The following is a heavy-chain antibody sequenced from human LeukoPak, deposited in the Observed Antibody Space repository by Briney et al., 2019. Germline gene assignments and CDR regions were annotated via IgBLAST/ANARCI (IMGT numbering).Heavy chain of an antibody. CDR1: GGTFSSYA. Sequence: GASVKVSCKASGGTFSSYAISWVRQAPGQGLEWMGGIIPIFGTANYAQKFQGRVTITADESTSTAYMELSSLRSEDTAVYYCAIIVYYDFWSGYNYWGQGTLVTVSS. CDR3: AIIVYYDFWSGYNY. D-gene: IGHD3-3*01. J-gene: IGHJ4*02. V-gene: IGHV1-69*13. CDR2: IIPIFGTA.